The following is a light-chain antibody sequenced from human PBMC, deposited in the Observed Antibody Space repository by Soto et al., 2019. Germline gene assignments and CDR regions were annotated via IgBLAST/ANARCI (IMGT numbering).Light chain of an antibody. CDR3: ASYTTSSTYV. V-gene: IGLV2-14*03. J-gene: IGLJ1*01. CDR2: DVS. Sequence: QSVLTQPASVSGSPGQSIANSCTGTSSDVGAFNYVSWYQQHPGKAPKFMIFDVSSRPSGVSDRFSGSKSGNTASLTISGLQTEDEADYYCASYTTSSTYVFGTGTKLTVL. CDR1: SSDVGAFNY.